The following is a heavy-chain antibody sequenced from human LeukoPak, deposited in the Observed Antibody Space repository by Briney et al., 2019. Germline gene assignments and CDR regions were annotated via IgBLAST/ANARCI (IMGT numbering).Heavy chain of an antibody. Sequence: SETLSLTCIVSGGSISNYYWTWIRQPPGKGLEWIGYIYYSGSTNYNPSLKSRVTISVDTSKNQFSLKLTSVTAADTAVYYCARQAGSYAFYYYDYWGQGTLVTVSS. CDR1: GGSISNYY. J-gene: IGHJ4*02. D-gene: IGHD2-2*01. CDR3: ARQAGSYAFYYYDY. V-gene: IGHV4-59*08. CDR2: IYYSGST.